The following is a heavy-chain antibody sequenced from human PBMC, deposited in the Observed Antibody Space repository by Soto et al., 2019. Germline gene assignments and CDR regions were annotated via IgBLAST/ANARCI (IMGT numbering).Heavy chain of an antibody. CDR3: ASRYLY. D-gene: IGHD3-16*02. J-gene: IGHJ4*02. Sequence: PSETLSLTCTVSGDSISNGDYYWSWIRQPPGRGLEWIGYIDSSGSTYYNPSLKSRLTMLVDMSKNQFSLRLTSVTAAATAVYYCASRYLYWGQGLLVTVSS. CDR2: IDSSGST. CDR1: GDSISNGDYY. V-gene: IGHV4-30-4*01.